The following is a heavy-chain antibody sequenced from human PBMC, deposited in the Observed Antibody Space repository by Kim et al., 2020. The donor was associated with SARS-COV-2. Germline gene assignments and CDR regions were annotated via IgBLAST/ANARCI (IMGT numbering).Heavy chain of an antibody. Sequence: ASVKVSCKASGYTFTGYYMHWVRQAPGQGLEWMGWINPNSGGTNYAQKFQGRVTMTRDTSISTAYMELSRLRSDDTAVYYCARDWYSSGLLGWYFDLWGRGTLVTVSS. CDR1: GYTFTGYY. CDR2: INPNSGGT. J-gene: IGHJ2*01. D-gene: IGHD6-19*01. CDR3: ARDWYSSGLLGWYFDL. V-gene: IGHV1-2*02.